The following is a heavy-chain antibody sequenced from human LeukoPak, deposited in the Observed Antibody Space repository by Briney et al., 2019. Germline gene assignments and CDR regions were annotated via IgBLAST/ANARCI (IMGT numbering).Heavy chain of an antibody. V-gene: IGHV1-2*02. D-gene: IGHD3-10*01. J-gene: IGHJ3*02. Sequence: GASVKVSCKASGYTFTGYYMHWVRQAPGQGLEWMGWINPNSGGTNYAQKFQGRVTMTRDTSISTAYMERSRLRSDDTAVYYCARGINVLLWFGDAFDIWGQGTMVTVSS. CDR3: ARGINVLLWFGDAFDI. CDR2: INPNSGGT. CDR1: GYTFTGYY.